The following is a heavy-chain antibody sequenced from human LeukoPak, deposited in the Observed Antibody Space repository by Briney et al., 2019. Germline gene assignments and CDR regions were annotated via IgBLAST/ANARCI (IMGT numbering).Heavy chain of an antibody. D-gene: IGHD4-11*01. CDR2: ISSSSSYI. V-gene: IGHV3-21*01. CDR1: GFTFSSYS. J-gene: IGHJ4*02. CDR3: ARGPEVTGRESGDY. Sequence: GGSLRLSCAASGFTFSSYSMNWVRQAPGKGLDWVSSISSSSSYIYYADSVKGRFTISRDNAKNSLYLQMNSLRAEDTAVYYCARGPEVTGRESGDYWGQGTLVTVSS.